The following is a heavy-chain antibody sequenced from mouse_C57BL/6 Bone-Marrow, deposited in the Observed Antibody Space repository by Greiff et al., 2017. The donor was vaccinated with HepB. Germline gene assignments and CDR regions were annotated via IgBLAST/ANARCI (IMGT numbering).Heavy chain of an antibody. D-gene: IGHD2-4*01. Sequence: EVKLVESGGGLVQSGRSLRLSCATSGFTFSDFYMEWVRQAPGKGLEWIAASRNKANDYTTEYSAYVKGRFIVSRDTSQSILYLQMNALRAEDTAIYYSARDAPYYDSDGGYAMDYWGQGTSVTVST. V-gene: IGHV7-1*01. CDR2: SRNKANDYTT. CDR3: ARDAPYYDSDGGYAMDY. J-gene: IGHJ4*01. CDR1: GFTFSDFY.